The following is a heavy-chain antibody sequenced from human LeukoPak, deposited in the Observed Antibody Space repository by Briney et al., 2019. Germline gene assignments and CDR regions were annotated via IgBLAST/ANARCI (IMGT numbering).Heavy chain of an antibody. CDR3: ARGYYGWKYSFDY. D-gene: IGHD3-10*01. Sequence: SETLSLTCAVYGGSFSGYYWSWIRQPPGKGLEWIGDINHSGSTNYNPSLKSRVTISVDTSKNQFSLKLSSVTAADTAVYYCARGYYGWKYSFDYRGQGTLVTVSS. V-gene: IGHV4-34*01. J-gene: IGHJ4*02. CDR1: GGSFSGYY. CDR2: INHSGST.